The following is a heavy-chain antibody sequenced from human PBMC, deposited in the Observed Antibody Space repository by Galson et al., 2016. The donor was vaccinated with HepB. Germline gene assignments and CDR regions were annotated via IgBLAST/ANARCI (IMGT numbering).Heavy chain of an antibody. D-gene: IGHD3-3*01. Sequence: SLRLSCAASGFTFRDFPMSWVRQAPGKGLEWVSTISGSAKGTYYADSVEGRFTISRDNSKTTVYLQMVSLRAEDTALYYCAKDLDTYYEDHWGRGTLITVSS. V-gene: IGHV3-23*01. J-gene: IGHJ4*02. CDR1: GFTFRDFP. CDR2: ISGSAKGT. CDR3: AKDLDTYYEDH.